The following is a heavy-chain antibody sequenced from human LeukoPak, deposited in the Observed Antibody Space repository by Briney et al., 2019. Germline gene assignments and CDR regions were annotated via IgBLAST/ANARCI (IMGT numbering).Heavy chain of an antibody. J-gene: IGHJ4*02. CDR3: ARGTEYYDYVWGSPDGDLGFDY. CDR1: GFTFSNYA. V-gene: IGHV3-64*01. Sequence: GGSLRLSCAGSGFTFSNYAMHWVRQAPGKGLEYVAAISSKGDIIYYANSVKGRFSISRDNSKNTLYLQMGSLRPEDMAVYYCARGTEYYDYVWGSPDGDLGFDYWGQGTLVTVSS. CDR2: ISSKGDII. D-gene: IGHD3-16*01.